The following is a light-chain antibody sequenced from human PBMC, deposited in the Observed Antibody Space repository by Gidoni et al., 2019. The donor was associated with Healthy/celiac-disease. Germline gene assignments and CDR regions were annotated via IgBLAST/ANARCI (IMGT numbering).Light chain of an antibody. CDR2: DAS. CDR1: QSSSGW. J-gene: IGKJ1*01. CDR3: QQYNSYPTWT. V-gene: IGKV1-5*01. Sequence: DIQMTQSPSTLSASVGDRVTITCRASQSSSGWLAWYQQKPGNAPKLLIYDASSLESGFPSRFLGIGSGTEFTLPISRLQPDYFATYYCQQYNSYPTWTFGQGTKVEIK.